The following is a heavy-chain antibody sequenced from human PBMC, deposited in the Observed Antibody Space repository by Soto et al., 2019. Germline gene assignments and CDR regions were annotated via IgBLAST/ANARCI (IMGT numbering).Heavy chain of an antibody. J-gene: IGHJ4*02. V-gene: IGHV1-18*01. D-gene: IGHD1-1*01. CDR3: ARGRYGDY. Sequence: QVHLVQSGAEVKKPGASVKVSCKGSGYIFTTYGITWVRQAPGQGLEWMGWISAHNGNTNYAQKLQGRVNVTRDTSTSTAYMELRNRRSDDTAVHYCARGRYGDYWGQGALVTVSS. CDR2: ISAHNGNT. CDR1: GYIFTTYG.